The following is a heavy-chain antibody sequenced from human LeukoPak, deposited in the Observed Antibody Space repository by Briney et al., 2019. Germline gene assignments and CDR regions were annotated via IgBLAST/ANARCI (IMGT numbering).Heavy chain of an antibody. J-gene: IGHJ2*01. V-gene: IGHV3-53*01. Sequence: GGSLRLSYAASGFTVSSNYMSWVRQAPGKGLEWVSVIYSGGSTYYADSVKGRFTISRDNSKNTLYLQMNSLRAEDTAVYYCARDYGDPYWYFDLWGRGTLVTVSS. D-gene: IGHD4-17*01. CDR1: GFTVSSNY. CDR3: ARDYGDPYWYFDL. CDR2: IYSGGST.